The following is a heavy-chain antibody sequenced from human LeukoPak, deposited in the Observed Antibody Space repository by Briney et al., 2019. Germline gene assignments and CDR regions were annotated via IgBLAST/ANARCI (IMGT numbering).Heavy chain of an antibody. V-gene: IGHV3-53*04. Sequence: GVSLRLSCAASGFTVSSNYMSWVRQAPGKGLEWVSVIYSGGSTYYADSVKGRFTISRHNSKNTLYLQMNSLRAEDTAVYYCAVYGGNSGSWFDPWGQGTLVTVSS. J-gene: IGHJ5*02. D-gene: IGHD4-23*01. CDR1: GFTVSSNY. CDR2: IYSGGST. CDR3: AVYGGNSGSWFDP.